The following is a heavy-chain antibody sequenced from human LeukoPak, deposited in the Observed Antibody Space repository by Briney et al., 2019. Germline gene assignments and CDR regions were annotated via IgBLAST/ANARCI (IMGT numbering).Heavy chain of an antibody. D-gene: IGHD3-10*01. Sequence: ASVKVSCKASGYTFTGYYMHWVRQAPGQGLEWMGWINPNSGGTNYAQKFQGRVTLTRDTSISTAYMELSRLRSDDTAMYYCARNLWFGESTDSFNIWGQGTMVTVSS. J-gene: IGHJ3*02. CDR1: GYTFTGYY. V-gene: IGHV1-2*02. CDR3: ARNLWFGESTDSFNI. CDR2: INPNSGGT.